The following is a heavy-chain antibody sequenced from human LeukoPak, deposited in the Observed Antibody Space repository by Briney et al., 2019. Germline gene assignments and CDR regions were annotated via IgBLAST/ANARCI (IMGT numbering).Heavy chain of an antibody. Sequence: GGSLSLSCATSGFTLSSYAMHWVRQATGKGLEWVSAIGTAGDTYYPGSVKGRFTISRENAKNSLSLQMNSLRAEDTAVYYCVRQQTPHGNFDYWGQGTLVTVSS. CDR3: VRQQTPHGNFDY. CDR1: GFTLSSYA. D-gene: IGHD1-26*01. J-gene: IGHJ4*02. V-gene: IGHV3-13*01. CDR2: IGTAGDT.